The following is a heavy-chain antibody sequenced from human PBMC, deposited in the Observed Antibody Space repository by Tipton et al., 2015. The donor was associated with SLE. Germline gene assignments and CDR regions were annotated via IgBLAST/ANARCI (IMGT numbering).Heavy chain of an antibody. CDR3: ARVGDIVVVVAAAFDY. V-gene: IGHV3-48*01. J-gene: IGHJ4*02. CDR1: GFTFSSYS. D-gene: IGHD2-15*01. CDR2: ISSSSSTL. Sequence: SLRLSCAASGFTFSSYSMNWVRQAPGKGLEWVSYISSSSSTLYYADSVKGRFTISRDNAKNSLYLQMNSLRAEDTAVYYCARVGDIVVVVAAAFDYWGQETLVTVSS.